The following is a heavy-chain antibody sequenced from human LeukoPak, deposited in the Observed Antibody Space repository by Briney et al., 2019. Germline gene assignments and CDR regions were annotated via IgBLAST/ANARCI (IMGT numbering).Heavy chain of an antibody. J-gene: IGHJ4*02. Sequence: GGSLRLSCAASGFTFSTSWMNWIRQAPGKGPEWVANLNHDGSEKYYVDSVKGRFIISRDNAKNSLSLQMNSLRAEDTAVYYCTRASPYSFQDYWGQGTLVTVSS. D-gene: IGHD1-26*01. V-gene: IGHV3-7*04. CDR2: LNHDGSEK. CDR3: TRASPYSFQDY. CDR1: GFTFSTSW.